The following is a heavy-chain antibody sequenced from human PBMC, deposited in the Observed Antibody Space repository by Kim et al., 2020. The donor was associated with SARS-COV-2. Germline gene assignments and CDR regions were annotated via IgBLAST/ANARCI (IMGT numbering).Heavy chain of an antibody. CDR3: AREIGVRGFLIKTYHFGLDF. V-gene: IGHV3-23*03. J-gene: IGHJ6*02. Sequence: GGSLRLSCTASGFTFGDYAMAWVRLRPGRGLEGASFVYQRGTNTYHAESVRGRFTGSSDNSKNYLYLQMTNPVAGDTALYYCAREIGVRGFLIKTYHFGLDFWGRGTTVAVSS. CDR1: GFTFGDYA. CDR2: VYQRGTNT. D-gene: IGHD3-10*01.